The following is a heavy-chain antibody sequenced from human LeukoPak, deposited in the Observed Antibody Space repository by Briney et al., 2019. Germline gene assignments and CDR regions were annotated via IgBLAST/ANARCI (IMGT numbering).Heavy chain of an antibody. J-gene: IGHJ4*02. V-gene: IGHV4-39*01. Sequence: SETLSLTCTVSGASISSSDYYWGWFRQPPGTGLEWIGSLYYSGSTYYNPSLKSRVTISVDTSKNQFSLKLSSVTAADTAVYYCARRHYYDSSGYYYYWGQGTLVTVSS. CDR2: LYYSGST. D-gene: IGHD3-22*01. CDR1: GASISSSDYY. CDR3: ARRHYYDSSGYYYY.